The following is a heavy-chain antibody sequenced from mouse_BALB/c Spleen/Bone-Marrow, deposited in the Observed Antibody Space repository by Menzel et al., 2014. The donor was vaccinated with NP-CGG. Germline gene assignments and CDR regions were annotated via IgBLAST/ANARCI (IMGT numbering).Heavy chain of an antibody. CDR3: ARRYGSSFDY. Sequence: VQLQQSVAELVRPGALVKLSCKASGFNIKDYYMHWVIQRPEQGLEWIGWIDPENGNTIYDPKFQGKASITADTSSNTAYLQLSSLTSEDTAVYYCARRYGSSFDYWGQGTTLTVSS. CDR2: IDPENGNT. CDR1: GFNIKDYY. V-gene: IGHV14-1*02. J-gene: IGHJ2*01. D-gene: IGHD1-1*01.